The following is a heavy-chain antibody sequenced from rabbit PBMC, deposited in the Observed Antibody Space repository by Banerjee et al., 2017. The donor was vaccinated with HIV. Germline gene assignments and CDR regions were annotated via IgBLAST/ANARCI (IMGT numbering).Heavy chain of an antibody. CDR3: ARDDIDVGGFRGDFTL. J-gene: IGHJ4*01. CDR1: GFSFSSSYW. V-gene: IGHV1S40*01. CDR2: INTNSPTWT. D-gene: IGHD1-1*01. Sequence: QSLEESGGDLVKPGASLTLTCTASGFSFSSSYWMCWVRQAPWKGLEWIGCINTNSPTWTYYANWAKGRFTISKTSSTTVTLQMTSLTAADTATYFCARDDIDVGGFRGDFTLWGPGTLVT.